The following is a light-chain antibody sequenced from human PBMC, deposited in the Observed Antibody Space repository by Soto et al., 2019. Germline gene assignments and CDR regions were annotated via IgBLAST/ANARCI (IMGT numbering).Light chain of an antibody. V-gene: IGLV1-47*01. Sequence: QSVLTQPPSASGTPGQSLTISCSGSSSNIGSHFVYWYQRVPGTAPKLLIFRDGQRPSGVPARFFGSKSGTSASLAFSGLRSEDEADYYCAVWDQSLTGWVFGGGTKLTVL. CDR3: AVWDQSLTGWV. CDR1: SSNIGSHF. J-gene: IGLJ3*02. CDR2: RDG.